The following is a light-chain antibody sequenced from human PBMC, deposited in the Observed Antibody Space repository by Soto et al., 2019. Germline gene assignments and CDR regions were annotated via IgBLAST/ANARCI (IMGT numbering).Light chain of an antibody. CDR3: AAWDDSLNGLL. V-gene: IGLV1-44*01. Sequence: QSVLTQPPSASGTPGQRVTISCSGSSSNIGSNTVSWYQQLPGTAPKLLIYSNNRRPSGVPERFSGSKSGTSASLAISGLQSEDEADYYCAAWDDSLNGLLFGGGTQLTVL. J-gene: IGLJ2*01. CDR1: SSNIGSNT. CDR2: SNN.